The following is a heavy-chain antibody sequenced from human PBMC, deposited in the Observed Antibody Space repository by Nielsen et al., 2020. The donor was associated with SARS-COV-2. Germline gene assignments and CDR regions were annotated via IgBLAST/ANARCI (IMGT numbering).Heavy chain of an antibody. V-gene: IGHV3-21*01. Sequence: GESLKISCAASGFTFSSYSMNWVRQAPGKGLEWVSSISSSSYIYYADSVKGRFTISRDNAKNSLYLQMNSLRAEDTAVYYCAKGPVGATTPYGYYYGMDVWGQGTTVTVSS. J-gene: IGHJ6*02. CDR2: ISSSSYI. CDR3: AKGPVGATTPYGYYYGMDV. CDR1: GFTFSSYS. D-gene: IGHD1-26*01.